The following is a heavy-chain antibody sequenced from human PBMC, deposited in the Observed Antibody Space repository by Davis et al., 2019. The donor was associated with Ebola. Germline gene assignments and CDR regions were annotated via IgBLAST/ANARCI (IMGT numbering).Heavy chain of an antibody. CDR3: ARQSIETTGTFDY. CDR2: IYPADSDT. CDR1: GYNFIAYW. V-gene: IGHV5-51*01. D-gene: IGHD1-1*01. J-gene: IGHJ4*02. Sequence: GESLKISCKGSGYNFIAYWIGWVRQMPGKGLEWMGIIYPADSDTRYSPSFQGQVTISADKSISTAYLQWSSLKASDTAIYYCARQSIETTGTFDYWGQGTLVTVSS.